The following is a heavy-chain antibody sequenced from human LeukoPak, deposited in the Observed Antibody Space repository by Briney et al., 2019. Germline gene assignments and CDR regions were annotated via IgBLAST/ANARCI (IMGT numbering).Heavy chain of an antibody. Sequence: ASVKVSCKASGYSFNKFGISWVRQAPGQGLEWMGWISGYSGKTDSAQKLQDRVTMTTDNSTSTAYLELRSLRSDDTAVHFCVRVGSAYGDPLEFDLWGQGTLVTVSS. J-gene: IGHJ5*02. CDR3: VRVGSAYGDPLEFDL. CDR1: GYSFNKFG. D-gene: IGHD2-21*01. CDR2: ISGYSGKT. V-gene: IGHV1-18*01.